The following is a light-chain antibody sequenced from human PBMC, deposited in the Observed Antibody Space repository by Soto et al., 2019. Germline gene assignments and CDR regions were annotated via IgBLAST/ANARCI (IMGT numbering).Light chain of an antibody. Sequence: EIVLTQSPGTVSLSPGESATLSCRASQSISRSDLAWYQHRPGQSPRLLIYATSSRATGIPDRFTGGGAGTGFTLTISRLEPEDSAVYYCQQYGGSPFTFGPGTKVDIK. CDR2: ATS. J-gene: IGKJ3*01. CDR3: QQYGGSPFT. V-gene: IGKV3-20*01. CDR1: QSISRSD.